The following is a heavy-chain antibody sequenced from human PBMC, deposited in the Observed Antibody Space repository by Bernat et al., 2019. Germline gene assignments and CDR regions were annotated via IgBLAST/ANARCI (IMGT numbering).Heavy chain of an antibody. Sequence: QVQLVESGGGVVQPGRSLRLSCAASGFTFSSYGMHWVRQAPGKGLEWVAVISYDGSNKYYADSVKGRFTISRDNSKNTLYLQMNSLRAEDTAVYYCATGHFLYGGNSGEWFDPWGQGTLVTVSS. D-gene: IGHD4-17*01. CDR1: GFTFSSYG. J-gene: IGHJ5*02. V-gene: IGHV3-30*03. CDR3: ATGHFLYGGNSGEWFDP. CDR2: ISYDGSNK.